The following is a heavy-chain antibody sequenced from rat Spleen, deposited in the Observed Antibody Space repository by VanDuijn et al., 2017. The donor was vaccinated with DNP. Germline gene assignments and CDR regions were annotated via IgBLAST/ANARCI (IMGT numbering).Heavy chain of an antibody. V-gene: IGHV5-31*01. D-gene: IGHD1-9*01. J-gene: IGHJ2*01. CDR1: GFTFNKYW. Sequence: EVQLVESGGDLVQPGRSLKLSCVASGFTFNKYWMTWIRQVPGKGLEWVASITSSGGSTYYADSVKGRFTISRDNAKDTLYLQMNSLRSEDTATYYCARSTTGIRGWYFDYWGQGVKVTVSS. CDR3: ARSTTGIRGWYFDY. CDR2: ITSSGGST.